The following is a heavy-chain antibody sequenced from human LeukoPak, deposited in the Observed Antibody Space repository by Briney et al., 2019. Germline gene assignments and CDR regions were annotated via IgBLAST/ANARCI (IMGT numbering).Heavy chain of an antibody. Sequence: EPSETLSLTCTVSGGSISSSSYYWGWIRQPPGRGLEWIGSIYYSGSTYYNPSLKSRVTISVDTSKNQFSLKLSSVTAADTAVYYCARDRVSSPGMDVWGQGTTVTVSS. D-gene: IGHD3-16*01. CDR3: ARDRVSSPGMDV. V-gene: IGHV4-39*01. CDR1: GGSISSSSYY. CDR2: IYYSGST. J-gene: IGHJ6*02.